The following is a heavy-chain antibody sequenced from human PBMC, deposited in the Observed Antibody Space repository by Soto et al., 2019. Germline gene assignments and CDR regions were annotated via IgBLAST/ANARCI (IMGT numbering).Heavy chain of an antibody. CDR1: GGSISNYY. V-gene: IGHV4-59*12. Sequence: QEQLQESGPGLVKPSETLSLTCTASGGSISNYYCSWIRQPPGKGLEWIGNIHNSGNTNYNPSRMGRVTISLDKSNNQCSLKMNSVTAADTAVYYCTTGSGWPSAHWGRGTIVTVSS. D-gene: IGHD6-19*01. CDR3: TTGSGWPSAH. CDR2: IHNSGNT. J-gene: IGHJ4*02.